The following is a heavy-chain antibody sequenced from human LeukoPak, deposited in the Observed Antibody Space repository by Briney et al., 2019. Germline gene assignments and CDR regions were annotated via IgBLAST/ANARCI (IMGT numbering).Heavy chain of an antibody. D-gene: IGHD3-16*01. CDR3: ATSPRVTLYVMGDFAY. V-gene: IGHV3-23*01. CDR2: ISGSGGST. J-gene: IGHJ4*02. Sequence: GGSLRLSCAVSGVTNYAISWVRQAPGKGLEWVSVISGSGGSTYYADSVKGRFTISRDTSDNTIYLQMNRLRADDTAVYYCATSPRVTLYVMGDFAYWGQGTLVTVSS. CDR1: GVTNYA.